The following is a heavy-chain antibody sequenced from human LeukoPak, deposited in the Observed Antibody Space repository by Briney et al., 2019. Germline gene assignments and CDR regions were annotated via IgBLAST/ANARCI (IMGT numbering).Heavy chain of an antibody. J-gene: IGHJ5*02. D-gene: IGHD6-13*01. CDR1: GGSISSYY. CDR3: ARDTGYSSSWYRWFDP. CDR2: MYTSGNT. Sequence: SETLSLTCSVSGGSISSYYWSWIRQPAGKGLEWIGRMYTSGNTNYNPSLKSRVTMSVDTSKNQFSLKLTSVTAADTAVYYCARDTGYSSSWYRWFDPWGQGTLVTVSS. V-gene: IGHV4-4*07.